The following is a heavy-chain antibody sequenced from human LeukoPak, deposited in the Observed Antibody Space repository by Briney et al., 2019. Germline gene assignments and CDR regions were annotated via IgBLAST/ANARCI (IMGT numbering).Heavy chain of an antibody. Sequence: SETLSLTCTVSGGSISSSSYYWGWIRQPPGEGLEWIGSIYYSGSTYYNPSLKSRVTISVDTSKNQFSLKLSSVTAADTAVYYCARQDGILTGYNWYFDLWGRGTLVTVSS. CDR1: GGSISSSSYY. J-gene: IGHJ2*01. CDR3: ARQDGILTGYNWYFDL. V-gene: IGHV4-39*01. D-gene: IGHD3-9*01. CDR2: IYYSGST.